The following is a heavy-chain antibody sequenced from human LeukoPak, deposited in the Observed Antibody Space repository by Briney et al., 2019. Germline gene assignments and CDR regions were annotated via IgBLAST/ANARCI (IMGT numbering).Heavy chain of an antibody. CDR2: IYTSGST. J-gene: IGHJ5*02. D-gene: IGHD3-10*01. CDR3: ARDRTMVRGVIITGVWFDP. CDR1: GGSISSYY. Sequence: SETQSLTCTVSGGSISSYYWSWIRQPAGKGLEWIGRIYTSGSTNYNPSLKSRVTMSVDTSKNQFSLKLSSVTAADTAVYYCARDRTMVRGVIITGVWFDPWGQGTLVTVSS. V-gene: IGHV4-4*07.